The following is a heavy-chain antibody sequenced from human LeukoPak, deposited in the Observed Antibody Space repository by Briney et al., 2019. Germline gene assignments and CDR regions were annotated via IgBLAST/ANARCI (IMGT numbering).Heavy chain of an antibody. V-gene: IGHV3-30*02. D-gene: IGHD3-10*01. Sequence: PGGSLRLSCAASGFTFSSYGMHWVRQAPGKGLEWGAFIRYDGSNKYYADSVKGRFTISRDNSKNTLYLQMNSLRAEDTAVYYCAKVGVLLWFGEFSGFDPWGQGTLVTVSS. J-gene: IGHJ5*02. CDR1: GFTFSSYG. CDR2: IRYDGSNK. CDR3: AKVGVLLWFGEFSGFDP.